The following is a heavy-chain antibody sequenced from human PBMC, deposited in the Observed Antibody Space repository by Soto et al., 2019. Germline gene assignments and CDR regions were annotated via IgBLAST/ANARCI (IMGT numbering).Heavy chain of an antibody. V-gene: IGHV4-31*03. CDR2: IYYSGST. CDR3: AREERYSSSRIAYFDY. D-gene: IGHD6-13*01. J-gene: IGHJ4*02. Sequence: SETLSLTCTVSGGSISSGGYYWSWIRQHPGKGLEWIGYIYYSGSTYYNPSLKSRVTIPVDTSKSQFSLKLSSVTAADTAVYYCAREERYSSSRIAYFDYWGQGTLVTVSS. CDR1: GGSISSGGYY.